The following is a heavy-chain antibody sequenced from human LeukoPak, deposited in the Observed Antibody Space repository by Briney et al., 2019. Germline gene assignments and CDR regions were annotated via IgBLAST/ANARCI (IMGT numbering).Heavy chain of an antibody. CDR3: AREGWGYYFDF. CDR2: IYNGGST. J-gene: IGHJ4*02. CDR1: GFTVSSFY. D-gene: IGHD7-27*01. V-gene: IGHV3-53*01. Sequence: PGGSLRLSCAASGFTVSSFYMSWVRQAPGKGLEWVSVIYNGGSTYYADSVKGRFTFSRDNSKNTLYLQMNSLRVEDTAVYYCAREGWGYYFDFWGQGTLVTVSS.